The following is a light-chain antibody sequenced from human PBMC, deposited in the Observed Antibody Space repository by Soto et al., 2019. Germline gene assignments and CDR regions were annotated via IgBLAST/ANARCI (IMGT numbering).Light chain of an antibody. CDR1: QSISSY. Sequence: DIQMTQSPSSLSASVGDRVTITCRASQSISSYLNWYQQKPGKAPKLLIYAASSLQSGVLSRFSGSGSGTDFTLTISSLQPEDFATYYCQQSYSTPGGTFGQGTKVEIK. V-gene: IGKV1-39*01. CDR3: QQSYSTPGGT. CDR2: AAS. J-gene: IGKJ1*01.